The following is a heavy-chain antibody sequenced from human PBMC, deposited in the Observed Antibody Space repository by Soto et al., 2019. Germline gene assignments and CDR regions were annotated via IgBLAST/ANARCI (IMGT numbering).Heavy chain of an antibody. Sequence: RASVKVSCKASGYTFTSYGISWVRQAPGQGLEWMGWIRAYNGNTNYAQKLQGRVTMTTDTSTSTAYMELRSLRSDDTAVYYCARDHGSGSYRFFYYYYGMDVWGQGTTVTVSS. V-gene: IGHV1-18*01. J-gene: IGHJ6*02. CDR3: ARDHGSGSYRFFYYYYGMDV. CDR1: GYTFTSYG. D-gene: IGHD3-10*01. CDR2: IRAYNGNT.